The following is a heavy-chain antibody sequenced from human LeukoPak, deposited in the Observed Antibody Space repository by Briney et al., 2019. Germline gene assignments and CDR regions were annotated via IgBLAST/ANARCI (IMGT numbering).Heavy chain of an antibody. CDR2: ITWNSDIK. CDR1: GFSFGDYA. V-gene: IGHV3-9*01. Sequence: GRSLRLSCAASGFSFGDYAMHWVRQAPGKGLEWVSGITWNSDIKAYADAVKGRFTVSRDNAKNSLYLQMNSLRSDDTALYYCARAPISGSYSQYFYMDVWGKGTTVTISS. D-gene: IGHD3-10*01. J-gene: IGHJ6*03. CDR3: ARAPISGSYSQYFYMDV.